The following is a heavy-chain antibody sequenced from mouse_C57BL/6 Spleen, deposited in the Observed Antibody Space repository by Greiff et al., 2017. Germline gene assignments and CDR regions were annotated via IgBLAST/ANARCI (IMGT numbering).Heavy chain of an antibody. CDR2: IYPGDGDT. D-gene: IGHD1-1*01. Sequence: QVQLKESGPELVKPGASVKISCKASGYAFSSSWMNWVKQRPGKGLEWIGRIYPGDGDTNYNGKFKGKATLTADKSSSTAYMQLSSLTSEDSAVYFCAPSITQFITFDWGQGTLVTVSA. V-gene: IGHV1-82*01. CDR1: GYAFSSSW. J-gene: IGHJ3*01. CDR3: APSITQFITFD.